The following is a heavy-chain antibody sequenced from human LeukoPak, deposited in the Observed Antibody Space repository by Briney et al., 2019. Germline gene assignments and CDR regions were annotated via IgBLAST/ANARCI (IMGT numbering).Heavy chain of an antibody. J-gene: IGHJ4*02. Sequence: SETLSLTCTVSGGSVSSSSYYWDWIRQPPGKGLEWIGSIYYSGSTYYNPSLKSRVTISVDTSKNQFSLKLSSVTAADTAVYYCARDTTRYYDILTGSDYWGQGTLVTVSS. CDR3: ARDTTRYYDILTGSDY. CDR1: GGSVSSSSYY. D-gene: IGHD3-9*01. CDR2: IYYSGST. V-gene: IGHV4-39*07.